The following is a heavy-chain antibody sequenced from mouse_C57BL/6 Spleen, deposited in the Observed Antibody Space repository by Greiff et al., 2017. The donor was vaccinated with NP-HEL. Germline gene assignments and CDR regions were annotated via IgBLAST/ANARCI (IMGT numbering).Heavy chain of an antibody. J-gene: IGHJ3*01. V-gene: IGHV1-15*01. CDR1: GYTFTDYE. CDR3: TRGDGSSYKAWFAY. D-gene: IGHD1-1*01. CDR2: IDPETGGT. Sequence: VQLQQSGAELVRPGASVTLSCKASGYTFTDYEMHWVKQTPVHGLEWIGAIDPETGGTAYNQKFKGKAILTADKSSSTAYMELRSLTSEDSAVYYCTRGDGSSYKAWFAYWGQGTLVTVSA.